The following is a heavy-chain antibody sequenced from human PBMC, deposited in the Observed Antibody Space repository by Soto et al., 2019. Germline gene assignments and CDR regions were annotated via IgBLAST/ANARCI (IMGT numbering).Heavy chain of an antibody. CDR1: GFTFDDYA. CDR2: ISWNSGSI. V-gene: IGHV3-9*01. CDR3: AKDTTLSLYSSGWPDY. D-gene: IGHD6-19*01. J-gene: IGHJ4*02. Sequence: GGSLRLSCAASGFTFDDYAMHWVRQAPGKGLEWVSGISWNSGSIGYADSVKGRFTISRDNAKNSLYLQMNSLRAEDTALYYCAKDTTLSLYSSGWPDYWGQGTLVTVSS.